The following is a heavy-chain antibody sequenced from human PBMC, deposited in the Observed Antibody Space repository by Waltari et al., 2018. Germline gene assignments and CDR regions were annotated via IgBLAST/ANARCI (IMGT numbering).Heavy chain of an antibody. J-gene: IGHJ4*02. CDR2: ISGSCGST. Sequence: EVQLLESGGGLVQPGGSLRLSCAASGFTFSSYAMSWVRQAPGKGLEWVSAISGSCGSTYYADSVKGRFTISRDNSKNTLYLQMNSLRAEDTAVYYCALIPDYCSSTSCKALDYWGQGTLVTVSS. D-gene: IGHD2-2*01. V-gene: IGHV3-23*01. CDR3: ALIPDYCSSTSCKALDY. CDR1: GFTFSSYA.